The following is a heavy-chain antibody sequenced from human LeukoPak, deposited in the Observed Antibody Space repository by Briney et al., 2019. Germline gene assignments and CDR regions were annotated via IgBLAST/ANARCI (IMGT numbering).Heavy chain of an antibody. Sequence: GGSLRLSCVGSGFTFTSYALSWVRQAPGKGLECISLISGSGGRTFYADSVRGRFTISRDNSKNTLYLQMDNLRSGDTAVYYCARNLAPYSGTDPGMDVWGQGTTVTVSS. V-gene: IGHV3-23*01. J-gene: IGHJ6*02. CDR3: ARNLAPYSGTDPGMDV. CDR1: GFTFTSYA. D-gene: IGHD1-26*01. CDR2: ISGSGGRT.